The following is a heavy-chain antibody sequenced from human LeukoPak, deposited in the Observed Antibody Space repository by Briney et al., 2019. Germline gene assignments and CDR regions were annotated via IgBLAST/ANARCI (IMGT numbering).Heavy chain of an antibody. CDR1: GYSFTSYW. D-gene: IGHD3-16*01. CDR3: ARTNDYVWGSYRGYYYYMDV. J-gene: IGHJ6*03. CDR2: IYPGDSDT. V-gene: IGHV5-51*01. Sequence: PGESLKISCKGSGYSFTSYWIGWVRQMPGKGLEWMGIIYPGDSDTRYSPSFQGQVTISADKSISTAYLQWSSLKASDTAMYYCARTNDYVWGSYRGYYYYMDVWGKGTTVTVSS.